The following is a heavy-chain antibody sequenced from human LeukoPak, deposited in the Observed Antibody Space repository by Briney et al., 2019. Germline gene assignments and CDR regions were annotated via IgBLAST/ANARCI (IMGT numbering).Heavy chain of an antibody. CDR2: ISGSGNII. CDR3: ARPRSDLYGMDV. J-gene: IGHJ6*02. CDR1: EFIFSSYE. Sequence: GGSLRLSCIASEFIFSSYEMNWVRQAPGKGLEWVSYISGSGNIIYYADSVKGRFIISRDNAKNSLYLQMNSLRVEDTAVYYCARPRSDLYGMDVWGQGTTVTVSS. V-gene: IGHV3-48*03.